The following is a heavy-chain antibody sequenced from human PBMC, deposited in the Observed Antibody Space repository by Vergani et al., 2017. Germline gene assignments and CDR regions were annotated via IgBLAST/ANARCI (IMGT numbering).Heavy chain of an antibody. D-gene: IGHD2-15*01. Sequence: QVQLVQSGAEVKKPGASVKVSCKASGYTFTSYGISWVRQAPGQGLEWMGWISAYNGNTNYAQKLQGRVTITADESTSTAYMELSSLRSEDTAVYYCAREGVGYCSGGSCNWFDPWGQGTLVTVSS. J-gene: IGHJ5*02. CDR1: GYTFTSYG. CDR3: AREGVGYCSGGSCNWFDP. V-gene: IGHV1-18*01. CDR2: ISAYNGNT.